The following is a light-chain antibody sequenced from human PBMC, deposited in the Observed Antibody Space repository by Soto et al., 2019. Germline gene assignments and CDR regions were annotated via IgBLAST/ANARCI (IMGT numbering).Light chain of an antibody. V-gene: IGLV2-14*01. CDR3: SSYTSSSTPV. CDR2: DVS. J-gene: IGLJ1*01. CDR1: SSDVGGYNY. Sequence: QSALTQPASVSGSPGQSITISCTGTSSDVGGYNYVSWYQQHPGKAPKLMIYDVSNRPSGVSNRFSGSKSGNTASLTISGLQAEDEAEYYCSSYTSSSTPVFGTGTKVTV.